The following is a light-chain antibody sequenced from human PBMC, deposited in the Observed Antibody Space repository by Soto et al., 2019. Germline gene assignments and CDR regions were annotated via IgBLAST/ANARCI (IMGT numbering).Light chain of an antibody. CDR2: GAS. V-gene: IGKV3-15*01. CDR1: ESVSSN. Sequence: ILITQSPCTLSVSPEERATLSCRASESVSSNLAWYQQKPGQAPRLLIYGASTRATGIPARFSGSGSGTEFTLTISSLQSEDFAVDYCQQYNNWTPLTFGGGTKVDIK. J-gene: IGKJ4*01. CDR3: QQYNNWTPLT.